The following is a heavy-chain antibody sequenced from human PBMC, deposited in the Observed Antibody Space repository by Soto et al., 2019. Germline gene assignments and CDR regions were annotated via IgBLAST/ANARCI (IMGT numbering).Heavy chain of an antibody. V-gene: IGHV1-69*01. CDR3: ARDQSSGERATIPYYYYGMDV. J-gene: IGHJ6*02. CDR1: GGTFSSYA. CDR2: IIPIFGTA. D-gene: IGHD3-16*01. Sequence: QVQLVQSGAEVKKPGSSVKVSCTASGGTFSSYAISWVRQAPGQGLEWMGGIIPIFGTANYAQKFQGRVTSTADESTSTAYMELSSLRSEDTAVYYCARDQSSGERATIPYYYYGMDVWGQGTTVTVSS.